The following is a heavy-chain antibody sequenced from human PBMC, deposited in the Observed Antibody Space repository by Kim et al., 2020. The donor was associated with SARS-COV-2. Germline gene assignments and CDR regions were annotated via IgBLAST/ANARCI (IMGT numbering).Heavy chain of an antibody. J-gene: IGHJ4*02. CDR2: IWYDGSNK. CDR3: ARDLPTMTIVTTSFDY. V-gene: IGHV3-33*01. D-gene: IGHD4-4*01. CDR1: GFIFSSYG. Sequence: GGSLRLSCAASGFIFSSYGMHWVRQAPGKGLEWVAVIWYDGSNKYYADSVKGRFTISRDNSKNTLYLQMNSLRAEDTAVYYCARDLPTMTIVTTSFDYWGQGTLVTVSS.